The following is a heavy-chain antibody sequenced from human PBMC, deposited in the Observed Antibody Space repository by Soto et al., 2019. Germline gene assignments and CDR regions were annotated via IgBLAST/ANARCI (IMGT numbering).Heavy chain of an antibody. Sequence: EVQLVESGGGLVQPGGSLRLSCAASGFSFSSYWMHWVRQVPGEGPVWVSRINGDGGSTTYADSVKGRFTISRDNAKNTFFLQMNSLRAEDTAVYYCARGGYAPLYYFDYWGQGTLVTVSS. J-gene: IGHJ4*02. CDR2: INGDGGST. CDR1: GFSFSSYW. D-gene: IGHD6-25*01. CDR3: ARGGYAPLYYFDY. V-gene: IGHV3-74*01.